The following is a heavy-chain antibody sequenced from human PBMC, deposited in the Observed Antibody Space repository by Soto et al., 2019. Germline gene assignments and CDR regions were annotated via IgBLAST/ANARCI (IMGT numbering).Heavy chain of an antibody. CDR2: INPSGGST. V-gene: IGHV1-46*01. J-gene: IGHJ3*02. CDR1: GYTFTSYY. D-gene: IGHD3-22*01. CDR3: ARYPPAMYYYDSSGTYAFDI. Sequence: QVQLVQSGAEVKKPGASVKVSCKASGYTFTSYYMHWVRQAPGQGLEWMGIINPSGGSTSYAQKFQGRVTMTRDTSTSTVYMELSSLRSEDTAVYYCARYPPAMYYYDSSGTYAFDIWGQGTMVTVSS.